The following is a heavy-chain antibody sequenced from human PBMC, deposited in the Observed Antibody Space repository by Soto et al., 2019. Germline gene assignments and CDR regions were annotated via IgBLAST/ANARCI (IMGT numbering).Heavy chain of an antibody. J-gene: IGHJ4*02. D-gene: IGHD2-2*01. CDR3: ARGIPGDY. CDR1: GFIFRTYA. V-gene: IGHV3-30*04. Sequence: QVQLVESGGGVVQPGRSLRLSCAASGFIFRTYAMHWVRQAPGKGLEWVAIISHDGRNKYYADSVKGRFTVSRDDSKETLYLEMNSLRAEDTAVYYCARGIPGDYWGQGTPVTVSS. CDR2: ISHDGRNK.